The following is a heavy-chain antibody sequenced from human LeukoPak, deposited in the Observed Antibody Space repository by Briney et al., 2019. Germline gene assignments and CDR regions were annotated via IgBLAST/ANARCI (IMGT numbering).Heavy chain of an antibody. J-gene: IGHJ4*02. V-gene: IGHV4-39*07. D-gene: IGHD6-13*01. Sequence: SETLSLTCTVSGGSISSGTYYWGWIRQPPGKGLEWIGSIYYSGSTYYNPSLKSRVTISLDTSKNQFSLKLSSVTAADTAVYYCARLRGGYSSSWYYFDYWGQGTLVTVSS. CDR1: GGSISSGTYY. CDR3: ARLRGGYSSSWYYFDY. CDR2: IYYSGST.